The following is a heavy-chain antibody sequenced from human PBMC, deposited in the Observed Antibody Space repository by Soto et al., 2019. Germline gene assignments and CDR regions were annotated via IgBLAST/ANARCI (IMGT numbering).Heavy chain of an antibody. J-gene: IGHJ6*02. CDR2: VNNDGTDT. CDR3: ARGGLQHALDV. Sequence: EVQLVESGGGLVQPGGSLRLSCAASGFTFSNYWMYWVRQAPGKGMVWVSRVNNDGTDTTHADSVKGRFTISRDNAENTLSLQTNSLRAEDTAVYYCARGGLQHALDVWGQGSTVTVSS. V-gene: IGHV3-74*03. D-gene: IGHD6-13*01. CDR1: GFTFSNYW.